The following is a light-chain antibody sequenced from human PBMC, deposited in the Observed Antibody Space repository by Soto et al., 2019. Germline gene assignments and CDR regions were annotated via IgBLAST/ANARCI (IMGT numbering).Light chain of an antibody. V-gene: IGKV3-20*01. J-gene: IGKJ4*01. CDR3: HQYDT. CDR1: QSLSNSF. Sequence: EIVLTQSPCTLSVSQGERATLSCRASQSLSNSFIAWYQQKPGQAPRLLIFGTSNRATGIPDRFSGSGSGTDFTLTISRLEPEDFAVYYCHQYDTFGGGTKV. CDR2: GTS.